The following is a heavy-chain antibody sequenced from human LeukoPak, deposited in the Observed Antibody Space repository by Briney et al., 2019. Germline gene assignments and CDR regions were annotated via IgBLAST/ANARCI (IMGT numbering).Heavy chain of an antibody. CDR1: GGSFSGYY. CDR2: INHSGST. CDR3: AREYYGSGSYPDI. J-gene: IGHJ4*02. Sequence: SETLSLTCAVYGGSFSGYYWRWIRQPPGKGLEWIGEINHSGSTNYNPSLKSRVTISVDTSKNQFSLKLSSVTAADTAVYYCAREYYGSGSYPDIWGQGTLVTVSS. D-gene: IGHD3-10*01. V-gene: IGHV4-34*01.